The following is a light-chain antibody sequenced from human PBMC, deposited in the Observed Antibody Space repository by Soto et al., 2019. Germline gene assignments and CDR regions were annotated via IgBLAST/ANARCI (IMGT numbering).Light chain of an antibody. V-gene: IGKV1-27*01. J-gene: IGKJ1*01. CDR3: QKYNSAPWT. Sequence: MTQSPSSLSASVGDRVTITCRASQGVSNYLAWYQQKPGKVPKVLIYAASTLQSGVPSRFSGSGSGTEFTLTISSLQPEDVATYYCQKYNSAPWTFGQGTKVEIK. CDR2: AAS. CDR1: QGVSNY.